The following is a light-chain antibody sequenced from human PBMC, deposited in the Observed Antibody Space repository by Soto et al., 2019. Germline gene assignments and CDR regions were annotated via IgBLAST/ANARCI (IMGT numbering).Light chain of an antibody. CDR1: SGHSSYA. Sequence: QSVLTQSPSASASLGASVKLTCTLSSGHSSYAIAWHQQQAEKGPRYLMKLNSDGSHNKGDGIPDRFSGSSSGAERYLTISSLQSEDEADYYCQTWGTGIHVFGGGTKVTVL. CDR3: QTWGTGIHV. J-gene: IGLJ3*02. V-gene: IGLV4-69*01. CDR2: LNSDGSH.